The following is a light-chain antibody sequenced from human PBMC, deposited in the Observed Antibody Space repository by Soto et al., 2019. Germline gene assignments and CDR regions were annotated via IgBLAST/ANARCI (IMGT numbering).Light chain of an antibody. CDR1: QSISSW. CDR3: QHYNNYALT. CDR2: KAS. J-gene: IGKJ4*01. Sequence: DIQMTQSPSTLSASVGDRVTITCRASQSISSWLAWYQQKPGQAPKLLIYKASNLESGVPSRFSGSGSGTEFALTISSLQPDDFATYYCQHYNNYALTFGGGTKVEI. V-gene: IGKV1-5*03.